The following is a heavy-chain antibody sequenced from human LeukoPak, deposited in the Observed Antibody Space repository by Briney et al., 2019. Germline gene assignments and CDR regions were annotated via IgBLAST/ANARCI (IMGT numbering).Heavy chain of an antibody. J-gene: IGHJ4*02. CDR3: AHGLGSGSYWDY. CDR2: IYWDDDK. V-gene: IGHV2-5*02. CDR1: GFSLSTTGMG. D-gene: IGHD3-10*01. Sequence: SGPTLVNPTQTLTLTCTFSGFSLSTTGMGVDWIRQAPGNALEWLALIYWDDDKRYSPSLKSRLTVTKDTSKNQVVLTMTNMDPVDTGTYYRAHGLGSGSYWDYWGQGTLVTVSS.